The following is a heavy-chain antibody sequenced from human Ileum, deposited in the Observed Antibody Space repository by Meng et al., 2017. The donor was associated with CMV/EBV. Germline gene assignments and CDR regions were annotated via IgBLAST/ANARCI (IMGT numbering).Heavy chain of an antibody. CDR3: AREPPGY. Sequence: QVQLQESGPGLVKPSQTLSLTCTVSGGSISRGNYYSSWIRQPAGKGLEWIGRIYTNGRATYNPSLESRVTIPLDTSKNQFSLKLNSVTAADTAVYYCAREPPGYWGQGILVTVSS. J-gene: IGHJ4*02. CDR2: IYTNGRA. V-gene: IGHV4-61*02. CDR1: GGSISRGNYY.